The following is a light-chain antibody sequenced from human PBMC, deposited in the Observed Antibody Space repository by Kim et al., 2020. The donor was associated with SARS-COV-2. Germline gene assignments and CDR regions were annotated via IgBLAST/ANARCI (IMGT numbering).Light chain of an antibody. J-gene: IGLJ3*02. CDR1: TSNIGSST. CDR2: TND. Sequence: QSVLTQPPSASGTPGQRVTISCSGSTSNIGSSTVNWYQHLPGTAAKLVIYTNDQRPSGVPDRFSGSKSGTSASLAISGLPTEDEADYYCAGWDDGLNGLVFGGGTQLTVL. V-gene: IGLV1-44*01. CDR3: AGWDDGLNGLV.